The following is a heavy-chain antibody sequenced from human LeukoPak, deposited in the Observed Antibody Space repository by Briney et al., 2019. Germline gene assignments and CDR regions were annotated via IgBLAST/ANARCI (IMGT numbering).Heavy chain of an antibody. CDR2: INPNSGGT. CDR3: AKEGYDGSYFRLDF. J-gene: IGHJ4*02. Sequence: GASVRVSCKASGYTFTSYGISWVRQAPGQGLEWMGWINPNSGGTNYAQKFQGRVTMTRDTSISTAYMELSRLRSDDTAVYYCAKEGYDGSYFRLDFWGQGTLVSVSS. CDR1: GYTFTSYG. D-gene: IGHD1-26*01. V-gene: IGHV1-2*02.